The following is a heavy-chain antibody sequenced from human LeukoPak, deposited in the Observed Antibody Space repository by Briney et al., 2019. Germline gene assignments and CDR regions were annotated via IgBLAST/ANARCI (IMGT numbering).Heavy chain of an antibody. V-gene: IGHV3-53*01. CDR2: IRSGGST. D-gene: IGHD3-10*01. CDR1: GFTVSSNY. CDR3: ARERPMVRGVTPNYYYGMDV. Sequence: GGSLRLSCAASGFTVSSNYMSWVRQAPGKGLEWVSVIRSGGSTYYADSVKGRFTISRDNSKNTLYLQMNSLRAEDTAVYYCARERPMVRGVTPNYYYGMDVWGQGTTVTVSS. J-gene: IGHJ6*02.